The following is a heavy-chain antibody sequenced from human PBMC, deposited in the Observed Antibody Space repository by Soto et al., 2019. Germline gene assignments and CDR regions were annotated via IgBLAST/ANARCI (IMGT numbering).Heavy chain of an antibody. D-gene: IGHD6-13*01. CDR3: ARHSSSWYGAPYFQH. CDR2: IYYSGST. V-gene: IGHV4-59*01. Sequence: SETLSLTCTVSGGSISSYYWSWIRQPPGKGLEWIGYIYYSGSTNYNPSLKSRVTISVDTSKNQFSLKLSSVTAADTAVYYCARHSSSWYGAPYFQHWGQGTRVTVSS. CDR1: GGSISSYY. J-gene: IGHJ1*01.